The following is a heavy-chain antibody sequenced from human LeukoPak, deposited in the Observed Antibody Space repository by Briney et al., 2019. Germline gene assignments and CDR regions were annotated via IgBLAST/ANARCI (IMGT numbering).Heavy chain of an antibody. CDR1: GFTFSTYS. CDR3: ARGTGGRYVTDWFDP. J-gene: IGHJ5*02. Sequence: GGSLILSCVASGFTFSTYSMSWVRQGPGKGLEWVANIRQDGSDKYYVDSVKGRFTISRENAENSLYLQMNSLRAEDTAVYYCARGTGGRYVTDWFDPWGQGTLVTVSS. V-gene: IGHV3-7*04. D-gene: IGHD6-19*01. CDR2: IRQDGSDK.